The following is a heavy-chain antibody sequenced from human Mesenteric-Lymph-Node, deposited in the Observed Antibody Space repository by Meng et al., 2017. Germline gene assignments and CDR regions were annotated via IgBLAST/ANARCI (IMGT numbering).Heavy chain of an antibody. Sequence: SLKISCAASGFTFDDYAMHWVRQAPGKGLEWVSGISWNSGRIGYADSVKGRFTISRDNAKNSVFLQMNSLRAEDTAVYYCARVFHVGYWGQGTLVTVSS. CDR1: GFTFDDYA. J-gene: IGHJ4*02. CDR2: ISWNSGRI. CDR3: ARVFHVGY. V-gene: IGHV3-9*01.